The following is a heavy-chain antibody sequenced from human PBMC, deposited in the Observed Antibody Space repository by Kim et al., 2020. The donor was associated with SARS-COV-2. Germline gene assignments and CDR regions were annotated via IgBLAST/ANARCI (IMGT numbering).Heavy chain of an antibody. CDR1: GFTFSSYG. D-gene: IGHD6-19*01. J-gene: IGHJ4*02. V-gene: IGHV3-30*18. CDR2: ISYDGSNK. CDR3: AKEFPSIAVAGTLY. Sequence: GGSLRLSCAASGFTFSSYGMHWVRQAPGKGLEWVAVISYDGSNKYYADSVKGRFTISRDNSKNTLYLQMNSLRAEDTAVYYCAKEFPSIAVAGTLYWGQGTVVTVSS.